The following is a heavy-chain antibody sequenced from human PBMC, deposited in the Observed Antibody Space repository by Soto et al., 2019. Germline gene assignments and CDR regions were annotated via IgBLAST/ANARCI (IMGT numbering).Heavy chain of an antibody. CDR3: ARDMHVGFTHYVDT. CDR2: IYYSGSS. CDR1: GGSITSSEYY. Sequence: PSETLSLTCTVSGGSITSSEYYWAWIRQPPAKGLQFVGTIYYSGSSYSNPSLKSRLSMSFDTSKNQVTLTMKSVTAAADTAVYYCARDMHVGFTHYVDTWGQGTLVTVSS. J-gene: IGHJ5*02. D-gene: IGHD4-17*01. V-gene: IGHV4-39*02.